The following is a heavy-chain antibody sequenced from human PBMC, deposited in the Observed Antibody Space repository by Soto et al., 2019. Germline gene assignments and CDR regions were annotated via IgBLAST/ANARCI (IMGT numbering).Heavy chain of an antibody. J-gene: IGHJ1*01. CDR2: IDWNDDK. V-gene: IGHV2-70*11. CDR3: ARVWWFGEKEYFQN. CDR1: GFSLSTDGMC. D-gene: IGHD2-21*01. Sequence: SGPTLVNPTQTLTLTCTISGFSLSTDGMCVSWIRQPPGKALEWLARIDWNDDKYYSTSLKTRLTISKDTSKNQAVLTMTKLDPADTATYYCARVWWFGEKEYFQNWGQGTLVTVAS.